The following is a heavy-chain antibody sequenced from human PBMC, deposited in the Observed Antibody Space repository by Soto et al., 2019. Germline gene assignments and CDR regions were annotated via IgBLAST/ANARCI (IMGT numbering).Heavy chain of an antibody. Sequence: GGSLRLSCAASGFTFSSYGMHWVRQAPGKGLEWVAVISYDGSNKYYADSVKGRFTISRDNSKNTLYLQMNSLRAEDTAVYYCARGDDILTGPIDYWGQGT. CDR3: ARGDDILTGPIDY. V-gene: IGHV3-30*03. CDR2: ISYDGSNK. CDR1: GFTFSSYG. J-gene: IGHJ4*02. D-gene: IGHD3-9*01.